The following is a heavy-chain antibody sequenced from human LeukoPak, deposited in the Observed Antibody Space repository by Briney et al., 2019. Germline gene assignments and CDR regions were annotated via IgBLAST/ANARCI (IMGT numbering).Heavy chain of an antibody. V-gene: IGHV4-59*08. CDR2: IYYSGST. CDR1: GGSISSYY. CDR3: ARSTTVVTPFDY. J-gene: IGHJ4*02. Sequence: SETLSLTCTVPGGSISSYYWSWIRQPPGKGLEWIGYIYYSGSTNYNPSLKSRVTISVDTSKNQFSLKLSSVTAADTAVYYCARSTTVVTPFDYWGQGTLVTVSS. D-gene: IGHD4-23*01.